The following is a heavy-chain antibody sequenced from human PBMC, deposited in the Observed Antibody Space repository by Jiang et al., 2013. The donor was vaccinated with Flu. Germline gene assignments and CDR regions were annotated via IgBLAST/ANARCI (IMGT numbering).Heavy chain of an antibody. V-gene: IGHV6-1*01. Sequence: YYRSKWYNDYAVSVKSRITINPDTSRNQFSLQLNSVTPEDTAIYYCAGSKNYFDYWGQGTLVTVSS. J-gene: IGHJ4*02. CDR2: YYRSKWYN. CDR3: AGSKNYFDY.